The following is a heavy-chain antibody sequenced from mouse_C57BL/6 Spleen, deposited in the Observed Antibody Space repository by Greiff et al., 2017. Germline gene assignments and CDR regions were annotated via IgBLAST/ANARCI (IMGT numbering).Heavy chain of an antibody. V-gene: IGHV1-64*01. CDR3: ARSGTYGNYVFDY. CDR1: GYTFTSYW. CDR2: IHPNSGST. J-gene: IGHJ2*01. D-gene: IGHD2-1*01. Sequence: QVQLQQPGAELVKPGASVKLSRKASGYTFTSYWMHWVKQRPGQGLEWIGMIHPNSGSTNYNEKFKSKATLTVDKSSSTAYMQLSSLTSEDSAVYYCARSGTYGNYVFDYWGQGTTLTVSS.